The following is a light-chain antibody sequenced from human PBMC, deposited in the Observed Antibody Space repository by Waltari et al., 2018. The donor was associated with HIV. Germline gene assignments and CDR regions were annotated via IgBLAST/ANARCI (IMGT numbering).Light chain of an antibody. V-gene: IGLV1-47*01. CDR2: RNN. J-gene: IGLJ1*01. CDR3: AAWDDSLSGLYV. Sequence: QSVLTPPPSPSGTPGQRVTISCSGSSSNIGSTYVYWYQQLPVTAPKLLIYRNNQRPSGVPDRFSGSKSGTSASLAISGLRSEDEADYYCAAWDDSLSGLYVFGTGTKVTVL. CDR1: SSNIGSTY.